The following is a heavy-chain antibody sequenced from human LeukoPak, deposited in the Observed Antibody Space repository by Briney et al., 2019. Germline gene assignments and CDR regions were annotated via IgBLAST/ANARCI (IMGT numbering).Heavy chain of an antibody. CDR2: ISWNSGSI. J-gene: IGHJ4*02. CDR1: GFTFDDYA. D-gene: IGHD1-26*01. CDR3: AREAGEVGATTLWYFDY. Sequence: PGGSLRLSCAASGFTFDDYAMHWVRQAPGKCLEWVSGISWNSGSIGYADSVKGRFTISRDNAKNSLYLQMNSLRAEDTAVYYCAREAGEVGATTLWYFDYWGQGTLVTVSS. V-gene: IGHV3-9*01.